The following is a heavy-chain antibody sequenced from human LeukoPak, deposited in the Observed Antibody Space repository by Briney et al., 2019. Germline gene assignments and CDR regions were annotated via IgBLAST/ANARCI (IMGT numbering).Heavy chain of an antibody. CDR3: ARWSSGSYDGFDY. CDR1: GYSISSGYY. V-gene: IGHV4-38-2*01. J-gene: IGHJ4*02. CDR2: IYHSGST. Sequence: SETLSLTCAVSGYSISSGYYWGRIRQPPGKGLEWIGSIYHSGSTYYNPSLKSRVTISVDTSKNQFSLKLSSVTAADTAVYYRARWSSGSYDGFDYWGQGTLVTVSS. D-gene: IGHD3-10*01.